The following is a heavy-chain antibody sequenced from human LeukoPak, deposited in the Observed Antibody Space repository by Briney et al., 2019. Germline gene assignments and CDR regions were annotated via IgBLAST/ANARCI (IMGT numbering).Heavy chain of an antibody. Sequence: GASVKVSCKASGGTFSSYAISWVRQAPGQGLEWMGRIIPILGIANYAQKFQGRVTITADKSTSTAYMELSSLRSEDTAVYYCARVRHDSSGQFDYWGQGTLVTVSS. CDR1: GGTFSSYA. CDR3: ARVRHDSSGQFDY. J-gene: IGHJ4*02. V-gene: IGHV1-69*04. CDR2: IIPILGIA. D-gene: IGHD3-22*01.